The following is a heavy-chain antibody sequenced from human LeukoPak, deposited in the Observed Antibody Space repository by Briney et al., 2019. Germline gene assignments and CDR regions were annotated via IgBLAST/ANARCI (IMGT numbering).Heavy chain of an antibody. Sequence: GGSLRLSCAASGFTFSSYSMNWVREAPGKGLEWVAVISYDGSAKIYADSVKGRFTISRDNSKNTLYLQMNSLRAEDTAVYFCAKESGGPGSSYQAFLDYWGQGTLVTVPS. CDR3: AKESGGPGSSYQAFLDY. J-gene: IGHJ4*02. CDR2: ISYDGSAK. CDR1: GFTFSSYS. D-gene: IGHD1-26*01. V-gene: IGHV3-30*18.